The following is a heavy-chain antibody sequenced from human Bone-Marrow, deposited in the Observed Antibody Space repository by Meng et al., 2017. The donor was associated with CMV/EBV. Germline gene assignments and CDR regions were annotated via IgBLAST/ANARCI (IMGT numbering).Heavy chain of an antibody. CDR3: AREPGSRAFDI. Sequence: GESLKISCAASGFTFSSYWMSWVRQAPGKGLEWVANIKQDGSEKYYVDSVKGRFTIPRDNAKNSLYLQMNSLRAEDTAVYYCAREPGSRAFDIWGQGTMVTVSS. CDR2: IKQDGSEK. J-gene: IGHJ3*02. CDR1: GFTFSSYW. V-gene: IGHV3-7*01. D-gene: IGHD3-10*01.